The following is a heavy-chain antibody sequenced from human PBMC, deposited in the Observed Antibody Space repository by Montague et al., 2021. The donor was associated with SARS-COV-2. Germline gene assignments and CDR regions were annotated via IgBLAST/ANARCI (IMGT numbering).Heavy chain of an antibody. CDR3: ARGRVLTIFGVVGAFDI. Sequence: TLSLTCTVSGGSISSGGYYWSWIRQHPGKGLEWIGYIYYSGSTYYNPSLKSRVTISVDTSKNQFSLKLSSVTAADTAVYYCARGRVLTIFGVVGAFDIWGKVTMVTVAS. CDR2: IYYSGST. V-gene: IGHV4-31*03. CDR1: GGSISSGGYY. D-gene: IGHD3-3*01. J-gene: IGHJ3*02.